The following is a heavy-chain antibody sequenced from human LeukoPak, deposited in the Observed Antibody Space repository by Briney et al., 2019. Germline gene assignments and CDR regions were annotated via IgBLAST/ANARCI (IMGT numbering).Heavy chain of an antibody. CDR1: GFTVSSNY. D-gene: IGHD3-16*02. CDR2: IYSGGGT. CDR3: ARERAYYDYVWGSYLPDY. Sequence: QAGGSLRLSCAASGFTVSSNYMSWVRQAPGKGLEWVSVIYSGGGTDYADSVKGRFTISRDNSKNTLYLQMNSLRAEDTAVYYCARERAYYDYVWGSYLPDYWGQGTLVTVSS. J-gene: IGHJ4*02. V-gene: IGHV3-53*01.